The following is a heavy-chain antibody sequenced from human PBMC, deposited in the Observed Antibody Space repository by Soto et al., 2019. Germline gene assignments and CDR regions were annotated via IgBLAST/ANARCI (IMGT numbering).Heavy chain of an antibody. CDR3: ANEAAGRTGGMDV. D-gene: IGHD6-13*01. Sequence: GASVKVSCKASGYTFTGYYMHWVRQAPGQGLEWMGWINPNSGGTNYAQKFQGRVTMTRDTSISTAYMELSRLRSDDTAVYYCANEAAGRTGGMDVWGQGTTVTVSS. V-gene: IGHV1-2*02. J-gene: IGHJ6*02. CDR2: INPNSGGT. CDR1: GYTFTGYY.